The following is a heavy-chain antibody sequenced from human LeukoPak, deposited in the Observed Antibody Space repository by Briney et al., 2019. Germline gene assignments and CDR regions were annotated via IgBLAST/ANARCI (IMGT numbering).Heavy chain of an antibody. Sequence: GGSLRLSCAASGFTFDDYAMHWVRQAPGKGLEWVSGISWNSGSIGYADSVKGRFTISRDNAKNSLYLQMNSLRAEDMALYYCARKYYYGSGSYFDYWGQGTLVTVSS. D-gene: IGHD3-10*01. CDR1: GFTFDDYA. CDR2: ISWNSGSI. V-gene: IGHV3-9*03. J-gene: IGHJ4*02. CDR3: ARKYYYGSGSYFDY.